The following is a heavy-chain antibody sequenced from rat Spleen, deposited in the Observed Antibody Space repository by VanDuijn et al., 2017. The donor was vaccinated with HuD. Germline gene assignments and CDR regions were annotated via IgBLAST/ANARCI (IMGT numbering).Heavy chain of an antibody. CDR2: ITNASGGSS. Sequence: EVQLVESGGGLVQPGGSLRLSCITSGFTFNYYWMTWIRQAPGKGLEWVASITNASGGSSYYRDSVKGRFTISRDNAKSTLYLQMDSLRSEDTATYYCTRDSDIPTYYFDYWGQGVMVTVSS. V-gene: IGHV5-31*01. D-gene: IGHD2-1*01. CDR3: TRDSDIPTYYFDY. CDR1: GFTFNYYW. J-gene: IGHJ2*01.